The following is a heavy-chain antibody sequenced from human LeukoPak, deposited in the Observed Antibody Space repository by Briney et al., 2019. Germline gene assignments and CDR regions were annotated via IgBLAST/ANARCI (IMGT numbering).Heavy chain of an antibody. CDR2: IIPICGTP. J-gene: IGHJ3*02. D-gene: IGHD5-18*01. CDR3: ARMSDTSMGFDI. Sequence: SVKVSCKASGDTFTTYTFNWVRQAPGEGPEWMGRIIPICGTPNYALQYQGRVTIAADRSTSTVYLQLNSLEFDDTAVYYCARMSDTSMGFDIWGQGTMVTVSS. V-gene: IGHV1-69*08. CDR1: GDTFTTYT.